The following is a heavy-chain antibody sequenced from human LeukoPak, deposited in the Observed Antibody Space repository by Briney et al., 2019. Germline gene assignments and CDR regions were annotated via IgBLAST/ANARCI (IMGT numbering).Heavy chain of an antibody. V-gene: IGHV3-23*01. CDR2: ISGSGGST. J-gene: IGHJ4*02. Sequence: GGSLRLSCAASGFTFSSYAMSWVRQAPGKGLEWVSAISGSGGSTYYADSVKGRFTISRDNSKNTLYLQMNSLRAEDTAVYYCAKTDCSSTSCYLTYWGQGTLVTASS. D-gene: IGHD2-2*01. CDR1: GFTFSSYA. CDR3: AKTDCSSTSCYLTY.